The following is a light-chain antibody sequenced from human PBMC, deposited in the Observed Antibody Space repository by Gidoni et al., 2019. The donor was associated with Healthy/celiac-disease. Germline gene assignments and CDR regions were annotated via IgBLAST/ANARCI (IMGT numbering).Light chain of an antibody. Sequence: DIGLTPSPGPLSLSPGERATLTCRASQSVSSSYLAWYQQKPGQAPRLLIDGASSRATAIPDRFSGSGSGTDFTLTISRLEPEDFAVYYFQQYGSSPPWTFGQGTKVEIK. V-gene: IGKV3-20*01. J-gene: IGKJ1*01. CDR3: QQYGSSPPWT. CDR2: GAS. CDR1: QSVSSSY.